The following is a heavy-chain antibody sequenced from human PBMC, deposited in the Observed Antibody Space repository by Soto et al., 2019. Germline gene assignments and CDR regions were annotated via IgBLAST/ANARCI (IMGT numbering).Heavy chain of an antibody. Sequence: SVKASCKASGGTFSSCAISWVRQEPGQGLEWMGGIIPIFGTANYAQKFQGRVTITADKSTSTAYMELSSLRSEDTAVYYCARERRTYYYDSSGYYRFDYWGQGTLVTVSS. J-gene: IGHJ4*02. CDR2: IIPIFGTA. V-gene: IGHV1-69*06. CDR1: GGTFSSCA. CDR3: ARERRTYYYDSSGYYRFDY. D-gene: IGHD3-22*01.